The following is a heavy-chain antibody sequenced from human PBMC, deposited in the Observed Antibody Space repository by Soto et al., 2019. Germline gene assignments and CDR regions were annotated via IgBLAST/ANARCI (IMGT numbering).Heavy chain of an antibody. D-gene: IGHD6-19*01. CDR3: SGGWDQGNWFDP. CDR1: GGSISSSNW. V-gene: IGHV4-4*02. J-gene: IGHJ5*02. Sequence: SETLSLTCAVSGGSISSSNWWSWVRQPPGKGLEWIGGIYHSGSTNYNPSLKSRVTISVDTSKNQFSLKLSSVTAADTAVYYCSGGWDQGNWFDPWGQGTLVTVSS. CDR2: IYHSGST.